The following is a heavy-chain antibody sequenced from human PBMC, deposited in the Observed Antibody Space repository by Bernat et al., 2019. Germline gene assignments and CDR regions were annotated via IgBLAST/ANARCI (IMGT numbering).Heavy chain of an antibody. J-gene: IGHJ4*02. D-gene: IGHD4-17*01. CDR1: GFSLSTRGVG. Sequence: QITLKESGPTLVKPTQTLTLTCTFSGFSLSTRGVGVGWIRQPPGKSLDLLALIYLDDDKRYSPSLKSRLTITKDTSKNQVLLTMTNMEPVDTATYYCAHRRRGDDEYGEYGDEYWGKG. V-gene: IGHV2-5*02. CDR2: IYLDDDK. CDR3: AHRRRGDDEYGEYGDEY.